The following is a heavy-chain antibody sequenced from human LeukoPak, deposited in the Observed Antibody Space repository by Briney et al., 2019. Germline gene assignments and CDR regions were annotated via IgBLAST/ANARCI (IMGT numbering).Heavy chain of an antibody. CDR2: IKQDGSEK. J-gene: IGHJ4*02. Sequence: PGGSLRLSCAASGFTFSSYWMSWVRQAPGKGLEWVANIKQDGSEKYYVDSVKGRFTISRDNAKNSLYLQMNSLRAEDTAVYYCARSPIFGFGVAPLFDYWGQGTLVTVSS. CDR3: ARSPIFGFGVAPLFDY. V-gene: IGHV3-7*01. D-gene: IGHD3-3*01. CDR1: GFTFSSYW.